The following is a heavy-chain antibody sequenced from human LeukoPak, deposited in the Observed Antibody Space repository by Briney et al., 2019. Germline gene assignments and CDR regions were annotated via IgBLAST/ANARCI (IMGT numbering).Heavy chain of an antibody. CDR3: ASSPYYYDSSGYYRGFDY. J-gene: IGHJ4*02. CDR1: GYTFTSFD. D-gene: IGHD3-22*01. CDR2: IIPIFGTA. Sequence: SVKVSCKASGYTFTSFDINWVRQAPGQGLEWMGGIIPIFGTANYAQKFQGRVTITTDESTSTAYMELSSLRSEDTAVYYCASSPYYYDSSGYYRGFDYWGQGTLVTVSS. V-gene: IGHV1-69*05.